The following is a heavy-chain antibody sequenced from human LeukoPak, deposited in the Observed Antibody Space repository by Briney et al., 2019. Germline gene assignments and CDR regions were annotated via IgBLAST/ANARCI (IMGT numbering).Heavy chain of an antibody. CDR3: AKTTTGYSSGRFPGWPVDY. J-gene: IGHJ4*02. CDR1: GFTFRSYA. CDR2: IFGSGGRT. V-gene: IGHV3-23*01. Sequence: GGSLRLSCAASGFTFRSYAMYWVGQAPGKGLEWVSGIFGSGGRTNYADSVKGRFTISRDSSKNTVYLQMNSLRAEDTAVYYCAKTTTGYSSGRFPGWPVDYWGQGTLVT. D-gene: IGHD6-19*01.